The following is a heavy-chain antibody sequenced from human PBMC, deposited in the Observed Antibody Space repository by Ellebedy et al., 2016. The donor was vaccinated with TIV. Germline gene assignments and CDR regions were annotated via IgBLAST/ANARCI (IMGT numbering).Heavy chain of an antibody. J-gene: IGHJ4*02. Sequence: PGGSLRLSCAASGFTFSSYAMSWVRQAPGKGLAWVPSISGSGGSTYYADSVKGRFTISRENSKNTLYLQMNSLRAEDTAVYYCAKGMKGMEEFDCWGQGTLVAVSS. CDR2: ISGSGGST. CDR3: AKGMKGMEEFDC. V-gene: IGHV3-23*01. CDR1: GFTFSSYA. D-gene: IGHD1-1*01.